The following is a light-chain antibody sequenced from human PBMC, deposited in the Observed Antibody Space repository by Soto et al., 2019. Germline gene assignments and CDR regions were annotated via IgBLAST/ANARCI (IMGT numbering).Light chain of an antibody. CDR3: LQNNNYPLT. V-gene: IGKV1-6*01. Sequence: QMTQSPSSLSASVGDRVTVTCRASQDIRSDVGWFQQKPGQAPKVLMYAASRLHSGVPSRFSGSGSGTNFVLTISSLQPEDVATYYCLQNNNYPLTFGGGTKVDIK. CDR2: AAS. CDR1: QDIRSD. J-gene: IGKJ4*01.